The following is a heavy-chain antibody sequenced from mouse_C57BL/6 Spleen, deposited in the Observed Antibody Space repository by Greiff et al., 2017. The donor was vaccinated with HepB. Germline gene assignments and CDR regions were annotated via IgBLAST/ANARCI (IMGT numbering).Heavy chain of an antibody. V-gene: IGHV1-50*01. J-gene: IGHJ3*01. Sequence: QVQLKQSGAELVKPGASVKLSCKASGYTFTSYWMQWVKQRPGQGLEWIGEIDPSDSYTNYNQKFKGKATLTVDTSSSTAYMQLSSLTSEDSAVYYCARSGYSNYGFAYWGQGTLVTVSA. CDR3: ARSGYSNYGFAY. CDR1: GYTFTSYW. CDR2: IDPSDSYT. D-gene: IGHD2-5*01.